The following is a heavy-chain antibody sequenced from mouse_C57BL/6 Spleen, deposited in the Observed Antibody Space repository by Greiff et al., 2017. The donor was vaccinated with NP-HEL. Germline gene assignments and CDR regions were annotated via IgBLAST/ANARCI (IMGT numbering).Heavy chain of an antibody. V-gene: IGHV5-9*01. CDR1: GFTFSSYT. CDR3: ARLYYDYDIWCAY. Sequence: EVKLEESGGGLVKPGGSLKLSCAASGFTFSSYTMSWVRQTPEKRLEWVATISGGGGNTYYPDSVKGRFTISRDNAKNTLYLQMSSLRSEDTALYYCARLYYDYDIWCAYWGQGTLVTVSA. J-gene: IGHJ3*01. D-gene: IGHD2-4*01. CDR2: ISGGGGNT.